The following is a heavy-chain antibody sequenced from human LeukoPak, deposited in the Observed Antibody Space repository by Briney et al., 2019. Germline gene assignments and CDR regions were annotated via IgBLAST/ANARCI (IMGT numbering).Heavy chain of an antibody. CDR3: ARGYDSSGYANWFDP. CDR1: GYSISSGYY. V-gene: IGHV4-38-2*01. Sequence: SETLSLTCAVSGYSISSGYYWGWIRQPPGKGLEWIGSIFHSGSTYQNPSLKSRVTISVDTSKNQFSLKLSSVTAADTAVYYCARGYDSSGYANWFDPWGQGTLVTVSS. CDR2: IFHSGST. J-gene: IGHJ5*02. D-gene: IGHD3-22*01.